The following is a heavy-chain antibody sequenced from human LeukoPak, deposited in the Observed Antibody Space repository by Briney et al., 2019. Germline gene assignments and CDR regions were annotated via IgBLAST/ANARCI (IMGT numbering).Heavy chain of an antibody. Sequence: ASVKVSCKASGYTFTGYYMHWVRQAPGQGLEWMGWINPNSGGTNYAQKFQGRVTMTRDTPISTAYVELSRLRSDDTAVYYCARGGGPAAMYNWFDPWGQGTLVTVSS. CDR3: ARGGGPAAMYNWFDP. CDR1: GYTFTGYY. CDR2: INPNSGGT. V-gene: IGHV1-2*02. J-gene: IGHJ5*02. D-gene: IGHD2-2*01.